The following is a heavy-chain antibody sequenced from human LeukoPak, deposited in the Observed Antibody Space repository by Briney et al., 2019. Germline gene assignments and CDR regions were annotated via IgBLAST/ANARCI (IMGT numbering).Heavy chain of an antibody. D-gene: IGHD3-9*01. Sequence: GGSLRLSCAASGFTFSSYSMNWVRQAPGKGLEWVSYISSSSSTIYYADSVKGRFTISRDNAKNSLYLQMNSLRAEDTAVYYCARVIDDILTGYDYWGQGTLVTVSS. J-gene: IGHJ4*02. CDR1: GFTFSSYS. CDR2: ISSSSSTI. CDR3: ARVIDDILTGYDY. V-gene: IGHV3-48*04.